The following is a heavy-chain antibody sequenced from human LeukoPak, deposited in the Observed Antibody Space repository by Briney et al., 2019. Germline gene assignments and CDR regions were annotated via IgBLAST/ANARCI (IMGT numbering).Heavy chain of an antibody. V-gene: IGHV1-8*03. CDR1: GYTFTSYD. D-gene: IGHD3-9*01. J-gene: IGHJ5*02. Sequence: GASVKVSCKASGYTFTSYDINWVRQATGQGLEWMGWMNPNSGNTGYAQKFQGRVTITADESTSTAYMELSSLRSEDTAVYYCASWAQPAILTGFRSFDPWGQGTLVTVSS. CDR3: ASWAQPAILTGFRSFDP. CDR2: MNPNSGNT.